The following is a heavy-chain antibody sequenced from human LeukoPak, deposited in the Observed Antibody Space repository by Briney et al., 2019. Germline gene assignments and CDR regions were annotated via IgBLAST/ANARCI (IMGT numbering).Heavy chain of an antibody. CDR1: GFTFSDYY. CDR2: ISSSGSTI. Sequence: GGSLRLSCAASGFTFSDYYMSWIRQAPGKGLEWVSYISSSGSTIYYADSVKGRFTISRDNAKNSLYLQMNSLRAEDTAMYYCARHGSDDYYDSSGYWYYWGQGALVTVSS. D-gene: IGHD3-22*01. J-gene: IGHJ4*02. CDR3: ARHGSDDYYDSSGYWYY. V-gene: IGHV3-11*01.